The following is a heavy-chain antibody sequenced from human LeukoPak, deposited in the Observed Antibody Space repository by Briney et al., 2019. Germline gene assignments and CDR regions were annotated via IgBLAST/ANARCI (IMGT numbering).Heavy chain of an antibody. CDR1: GFTFSSYA. Sequence: GRSLRLSCAASGFTFSSYAMHWVRQAPGKGLEWVAVISYDGSNKYYADSVKGRFTISRDNSKNTLYLQMNSLRAEDTAVYYCAKDPTPMIADIDYWGQGTLVTVSS. J-gene: IGHJ4*02. V-gene: IGHV3-30-3*01. D-gene: IGHD3-22*01. CDR3: AKDPTPMIADIDY. CDR2: ISYDGSNK.